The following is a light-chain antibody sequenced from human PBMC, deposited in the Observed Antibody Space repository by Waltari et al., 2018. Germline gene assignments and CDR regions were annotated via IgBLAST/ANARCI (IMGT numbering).Light chain of an antibody. J-gene: IGKJ1*01. Sequence: ETVMTQSPATLSVSPGERATLSCRASQTVSSNLAWYQQKPAQSPRLLIYGASTRATGMAARFSGSGSGKQLTLTISSLQSEDFAVYYCQEYNNWPPWTFGQGTKVEIK. CDR2: GAS. CDR1: QTVSSN. V-gene: IGKV3-15*01. CDR3: QEYNNWPPWT.